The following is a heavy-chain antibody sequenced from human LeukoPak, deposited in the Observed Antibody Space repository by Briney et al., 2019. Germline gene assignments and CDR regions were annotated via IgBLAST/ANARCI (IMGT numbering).Heavy chain of an antibody. CDR1: GGSISSYY. CDR3: ARGRRLRYSSGWRLDY. CDR2: IYYSGST. Sequence: SETLSLTCTVSGGSISSYYWSWIRQPPGKGLEWIGYIYYSGSTNYNPSLKSRVTISVDTSKNQFSLKLSSVTAADTAVYYCARGRRLRYSSGWRLDYWGQGTLVTVSS. J-gene: IGHJ4*02. D-gene: IGHD6-19*01. V-gene: IGHV4-59*12.